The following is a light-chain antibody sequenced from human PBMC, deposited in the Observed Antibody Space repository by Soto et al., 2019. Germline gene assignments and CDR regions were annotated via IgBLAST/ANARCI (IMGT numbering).Light chain of an antibody. CDR1: QSVSRN. CDR2: GAS. Sequence: EIVMTQSPATLSVSPGERATFSCRASQSVSRNLAWYQQKPGQAPRLLIYGASTRATGIPARFSGSGSGTEFTLTISSLQSEDFAVYYCQQYNNWPLTFGGGTKVDIK. V-gene: IGKV3-15*01. CDR3: QQYNNWPLT. J-gene: IGKJ4*01.